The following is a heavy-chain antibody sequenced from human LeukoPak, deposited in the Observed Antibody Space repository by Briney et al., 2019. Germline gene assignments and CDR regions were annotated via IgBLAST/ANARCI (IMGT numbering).Heavy chain of an antibody. Sequence: SETLSLTCTVSGGSISSSSYYWGWIRQPPGKGLEWIGEIYHTGSTNYNPSLKSRVTISVDTSKNQFSLKLSSVTAADTAVYYCARAGHSSSWYSRYYYYMDVWGKGTTVTISS. CDR2: IYHTGST. CDR1: GGSISSSSYY. V-gene: IGHV4-39*07. CDR3: ARAGHSSSWYSRYYYYMDV. D-gene: IGHD6-13*01. J-gene: IGHJ6*03.